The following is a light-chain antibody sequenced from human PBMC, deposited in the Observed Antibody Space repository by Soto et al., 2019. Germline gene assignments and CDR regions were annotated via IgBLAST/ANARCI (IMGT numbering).Light chain of an antibody. CDR2: AAS. J-gene: IGKJ3*01. CDR3: QQSYNHLLFT. CDR1: QSISNY. Sequence: DIQMTQSPSSLSASVGDRVTITCRASQSISNYLNWYQQKPGKAPRLLIYAASSLQSGVPSRFSGSASGTDFTLTISSLQPEDFATYYCQQSYNHLLFTFGPGTKVHIK. V-gene: IGKV1-39*01.